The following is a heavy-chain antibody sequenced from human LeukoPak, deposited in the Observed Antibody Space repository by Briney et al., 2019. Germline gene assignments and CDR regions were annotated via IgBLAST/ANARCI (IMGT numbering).Heavy chain of an antibody. J-gene: IGHJ4*02. CDR1: WFIVSINY. V-gene: IGHV3-53*01. Sequence: GGSLRLSCAASWFIVSINYMSWVRQAPGKGLEWVSFIYSGGSTFYSASVKGGFTISRDNSKNTLHFQINNLIAEETPVFYFARAGDGDFWGQGTLVTVSS. D-gene: IGHD3-16*01. CDR2: IYSGGST. CDR3: ARAGDGDF.